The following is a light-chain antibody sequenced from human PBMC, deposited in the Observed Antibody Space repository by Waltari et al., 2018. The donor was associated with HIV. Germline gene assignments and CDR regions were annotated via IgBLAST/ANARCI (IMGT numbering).Light chain of an antibody. CDR2: DDS. CDR3: QVWDSGSDHPGV. Sequence: SYVLTQPPSVSVPPGQTARITCGGDNIGNKSVHWYQQKPGQAPVLFVFDDSDRPSGIPQRFSGSNSGNAATLTVSRVEAGDEADYYCQVWDSGSDHPGVFGTGTKVTAL. V-gene: IGLV3-21*02. J-gene: IGLJ1*01. CDR1: NIGNKS.